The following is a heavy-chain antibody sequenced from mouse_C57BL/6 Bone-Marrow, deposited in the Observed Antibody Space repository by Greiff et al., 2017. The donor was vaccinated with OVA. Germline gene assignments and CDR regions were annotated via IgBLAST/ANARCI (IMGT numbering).Heavy chain of an antibody. CDR3: ARQGYYGNLQFAY. CDR1: GFTFSSYG. V-gene: IGHV5-6*01. Sequence: EVQLVESGGDLVKPGGSLKLSCAASGFTFSSYGMSWVRQTPDKRLEWVATISSGGSYTYYPDSVKGRFTISRDNAKNTLYLQMSSLKSEDTAMYYCARQGYYGNLQFAYWGQGTLVTVSA. J-gene: IGHJ3*01. CDR2: ISSGGSYT. D-gene: IGHD1-1*01.